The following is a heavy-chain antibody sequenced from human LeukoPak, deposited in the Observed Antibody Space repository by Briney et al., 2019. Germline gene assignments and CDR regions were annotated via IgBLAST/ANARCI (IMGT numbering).Heavy chain of an antibody. Sequence: PGGSLRLSCAASGFTFSSYSMNWVRQAPGKGLEWVSSISSSSSYIYYADSVKGRFTISRDNAKNSLYLQMNSLRAEDTAVYYCARWSGYYGSGSLFDYWGQGTLVTVSS. J-gene: IGHJ4*02. CDR1: GFTFSSYS. V-gene: IGHV3-21*01. CDR3: ARWSGYYGSGSLFDY. CDR2: ISSSSSYI. D-gene: IGHD3-10*01.